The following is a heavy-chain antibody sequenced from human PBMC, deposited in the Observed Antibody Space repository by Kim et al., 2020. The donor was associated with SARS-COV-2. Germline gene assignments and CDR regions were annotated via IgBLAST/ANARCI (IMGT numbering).Heavy chain of an antibody. J-gene: IGHJ1*01. D-gene: IGHD1-1*01. Sequence: YADSVRGPFTISRDYTKNTTYLQISSLTAEETAVLYCAKAPGTYDGYFQHWGQGTLVTVSS. V-gene: IGHV3-23*01. CDR3: AKAPGTYDGYFQH.